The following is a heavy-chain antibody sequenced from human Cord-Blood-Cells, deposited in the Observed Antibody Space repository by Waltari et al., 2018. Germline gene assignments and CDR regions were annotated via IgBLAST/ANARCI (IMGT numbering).Heavy chain of an antibody. V-gene: IGHV4-34*01. CDR3: ARVVIVGRLFDY. CDR1: GGSFSGYY. J-gene: IGHJ4*02. CDR2: INHSGST. Sequence: QVQLQQWGAGLLKPSETLSLTCAVYGGSFSGYYWSWIRQPPGKGLEWIGEINHSGSTNYNPSLKSRVTISVDTSKNQFSLKLSSVTAADTAVYYCARVVIVGRLFDYWGQGTLVTVSS. D-gene: IGHD3-16*02.